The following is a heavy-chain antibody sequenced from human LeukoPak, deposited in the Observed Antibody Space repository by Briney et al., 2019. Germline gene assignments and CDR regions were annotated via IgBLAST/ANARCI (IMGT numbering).Heavy chain of an antibody. CDR1: GFTFSSYA. V-gene: IGHV3-23*01. CDR2: ISGSGGST. CDR3: AKDRKWLVPYYFDY. J-gene: IGHJ4*02. D-gene: IGHD6-19*01. Sequence: PGGSLRLSCAASGFTFSSYAMSWVRQGRGRGLEWVSAISGSGGSTYYADSVKGRFTISRDNSKNTLYLQMNSLRAEDTAVYYCAKDRKWLVPYYFDYWGQGTLVTVSS.